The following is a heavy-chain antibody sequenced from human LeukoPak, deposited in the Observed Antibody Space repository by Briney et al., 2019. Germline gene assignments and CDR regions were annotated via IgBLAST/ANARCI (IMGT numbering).Heavy chain of an antibody. Sequence: SGPTLVKPTQTLTLTCTFSGFSLSTSGVGGGWIRQPPGKALEWLALIYWNDDKRYSPYLKSRLTITKDTSKNQVVLTMTNMDPVDTATYYCAHRLVLWFGEFDNWFDPWGQGTLVTVSS. CDR3: AHRLVLWFGEFDNWFDP. D-gene: IGHD3-10*01. J-gene: IGHJ5*02. CDR2: IYWNDDK. CDR1: GFSLSTSGVG. V-gene: IGHV2-5*01.